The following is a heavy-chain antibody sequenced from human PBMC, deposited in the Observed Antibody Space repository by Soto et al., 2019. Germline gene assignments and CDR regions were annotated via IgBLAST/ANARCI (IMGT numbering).Heavy chain of an antibody. CDR3: AKLYYRWQGGIDV. J-gene: IGHJ6*02. CDR2: ISASGDNT. CDR1: GFTFSNYV. Sequence: GGSLRLSCAASGFTFSNYVMSWVRQAPGKGLAWVSAISASGDNTYYADSVKGRFTLSRDNSKKTLYLQMSSLRVEDTAVYYCAKLYYRWQGGIDVWGQGTTVTVSS. V-gene: IGHV3-23*01. D-gene: IGHD3-16*01.